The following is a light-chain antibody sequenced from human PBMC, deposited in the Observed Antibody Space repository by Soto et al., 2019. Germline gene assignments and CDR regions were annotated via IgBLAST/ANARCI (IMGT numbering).Light chain of an antibody. V-gene: IGKV4-1*01. CDR1: PSVLYSSNNKNY. CDR2: WAS. J-gene: IGKJ1*01. Sequence: IVMTHSPDSLCVSLGGMCTINCKYSPSVLYSSNNKNYLAWYQQKPGQPPKLLIYWASTRESGVPDRFSGSGSGTDFTLTISSLQAEDVAVYYCQQYYSTLWTFGQGTKVDIK. CDR3: QQYYSTLWT.